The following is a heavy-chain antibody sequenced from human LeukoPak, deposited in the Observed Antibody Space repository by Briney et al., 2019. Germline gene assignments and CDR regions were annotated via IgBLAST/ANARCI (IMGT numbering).Heavy chain of an antibody. D-gene: IGHD1-26*01. CDR3: ARGMTRPTDYMDV. J-gene: IGHJ6*03. CDR1: GSSISSYY. Sequence: PSETLSLTCTVSGSSISSYYWSWIRQPPGKGQEWIGYIYYSGSTNYNPSLKSRVTISVDTSKNQFSLKLSSVTAADTAVYYCARGMTRPTDYMDVWGKGTTFTVSS. V-gene: IGHV4-59*01. CDR2: IYYSGST.